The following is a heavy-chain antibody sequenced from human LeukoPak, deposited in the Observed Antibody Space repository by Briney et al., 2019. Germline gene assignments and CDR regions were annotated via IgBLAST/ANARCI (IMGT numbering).Heavy chain of an antibody. CDR1: GGSFSGYY. D-gene: IGHD3-22*01. J-gene: IGHJ4*02. CDR3: ARSIEVVVITPFDY. V-gene: IGHV4-34*01. CDR2: IDHSGST. Sequence: KPSETLSLTCAVYGGSFSGYYRSWIRQPPGKGLEWIGEIDHSGSTNYNPSLKSRVTISVDTSKTQFSLKLSSVTAAATAVYYCARSIEVVVITPFDYWGQGTLVTVSS.